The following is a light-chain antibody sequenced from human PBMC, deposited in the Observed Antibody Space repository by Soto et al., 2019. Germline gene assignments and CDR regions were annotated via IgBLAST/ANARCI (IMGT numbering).Light chain of an antibody. CDR1: QSVLYSSNNKNY. CDR3: QQYYTTPPVT. Sequence: DIVMTQSPDSLAVSLGERATINCKASQSVLYSSNNKNYLAWYQQKPGQPPKLLIYWASTRESGVPVRFSGSGSGTDFTLTITSLQAEDVAVYYCQQYYTTPPVTFGPGTKVEIK. V-gene: IGKV4-1*01. J-gene: IGKJ3*01. CDR2: WAS.